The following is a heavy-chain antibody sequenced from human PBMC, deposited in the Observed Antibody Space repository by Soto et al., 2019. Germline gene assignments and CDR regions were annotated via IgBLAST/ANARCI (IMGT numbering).Heavy chain of an antibody. CDR1: GYTFTGYY. Sequence: GASVKVSCKASGYTFTGYYMHWVRQAPGQGLEWMGWINPNSGGTNYAQKFQGWVTMTRDTSISTAYMELSSLRSEDTAVYYCAGIAVAGTITRYYYGMDVWGQGTTVTVSS. J-gene: IGHJ6*02. V-gene: IGHV1-2*04. CDR2: INPNSGGT. D-gene: IGHD6-19*01. CDR3: AGIAVAGTITRYYYGMDV.